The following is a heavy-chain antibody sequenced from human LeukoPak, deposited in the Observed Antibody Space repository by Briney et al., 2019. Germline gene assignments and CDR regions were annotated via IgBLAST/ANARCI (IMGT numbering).Heavy chain of an antibody. CDR2: IYSGGST. CDR1: GSTVSSNY. Sequence: PGGSLRLSCAASGSTVSSNYMSWVRQAPGKGLEWVSVIYSGGSTYYADSVKGRFTISRDNSKNTLYLQMNSLRAEDTAVYYCAKDSGYDLNAFDIWGQGTMVTVSS. V-gene: IGHV3-53*01. J-gene: IGHJ3*02. CDR3: AKDSGYDLNAFDI. D-gene: IGHD5-12*01.